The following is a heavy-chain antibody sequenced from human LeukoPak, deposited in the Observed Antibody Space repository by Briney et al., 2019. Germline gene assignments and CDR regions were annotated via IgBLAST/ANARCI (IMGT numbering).Heavy chain of an antibody. CDR3: ARDLIGGYSNDDYFDY. V-gene: IGHV1-18*01. Sequence: GASVKVSCKASGYTFTSYGISWVRQAPGQGLEWMGWISAYNGNTNYAQKLQGRVTMTTDTSTSTAYMELRSLRSDDTAVYYCARDLIGGYSNDDYFDYWGQGTLVTVSS. J-gene: IGHJ4*02. D-gene: IGHD4-11*01. CDR1: GYTFTSYG. CDR2: ISAYNGNT.